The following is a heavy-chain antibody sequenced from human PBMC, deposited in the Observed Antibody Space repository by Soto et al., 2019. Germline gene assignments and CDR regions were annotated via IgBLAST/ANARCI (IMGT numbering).Heavy chain of an antibody. D-gene: IGHD2-21*01. CDR2: ISGDGSSV. Sequence: PGGSLRLSCAASGFIFSNNWMHWVRQTPEEGLVWVSRISGDGSSVYYADSVRGRFIISRDNSKNTLYLQMNSLRAEDTAVYYCARDQAEIATLSVGYWGKGTLVTITS. J-gene: IGHJ4*02. CDR3: ARDQAEIATLSVGY. V-gene: IGHV3-74*01. CDR1: GFIFSNNW.